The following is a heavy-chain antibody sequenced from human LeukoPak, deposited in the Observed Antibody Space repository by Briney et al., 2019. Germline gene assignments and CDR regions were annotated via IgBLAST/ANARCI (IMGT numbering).Heavy chain of an antibody. CDR1: GFAFRSHA. CDR3: ARSGGGYSSGWFY. D-gene: IGHD6-19*01. J-gene: IGHJ4*02. V-gene: IGHV3-30*02. Sequence: GGSLRLSCTASGFAFRSHAMHWVRQAPGKGLEWVAFIRYDGSKKFYADSVKGRFTISRDNSKNTLYLQMNSLRAEDTAVYYCARSGGGYSSGWFYWGQGTLVTVAS. CDR2: IRYDGSKK.